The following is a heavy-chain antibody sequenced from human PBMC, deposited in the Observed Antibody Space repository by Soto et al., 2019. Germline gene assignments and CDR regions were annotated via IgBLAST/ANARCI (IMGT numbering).Heavy chain of an antibody. Sequence: ALRVSYTGSGGTMRPDRYYVGWIHQHPGKGLEWIGYIYYSGCTYYNPSLKSRVTISVDTSKNQFSLKLSSVTAADTAVYYCARTVPTRNDYWGQGTLVTVS. D-gene: IGHD5-12*01. J-gene: IGHJ4*02. V-gene: IGHV4-31*03. CDR1: GGTMRPDRYY. CDR2: IYYSGCT. CDR3: ARTVPTRNDY.